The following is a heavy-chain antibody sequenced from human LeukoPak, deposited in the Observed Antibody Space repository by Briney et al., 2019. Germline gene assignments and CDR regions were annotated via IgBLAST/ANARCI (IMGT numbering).Heavy chain of an antibody. D-gene: IGHD6-6*01. CDR2: ISWDGGST. CDR1: GFTFDDYT. V-gene: IGHV3-43*01. CDR3: AKGGRIVARDAFDI. Sequence: GGSLRLSCAASGFTFDDYTMHWVRQAPGKGLEWVSLISWDGGSTHYADSVKGRFTISRDNSKNSLYLQMNSLRTEDTALYYCAKGGRIVARDAFDIWGQGTMVTVSS. J-gene: IGHJ3*02.